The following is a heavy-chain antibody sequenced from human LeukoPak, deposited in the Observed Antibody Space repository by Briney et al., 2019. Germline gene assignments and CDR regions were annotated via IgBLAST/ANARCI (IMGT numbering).Heavy chain of an antibody. CDR1: GGSISSYY. CDR3: ARVRGYSYANYNYYYYMDV. V-gene: IGHV4-4*07. CDR2: MHTSGST. D-gene: IGHD5-18*01. J-gene: IGHJ6*03. Sequence: SESLCLSCTASGGSISSYYWSWIRQAAGKGLEWIGRMHTSGSTNYNPSIKSRGTMSVDTSKNQFSLKLSSVTAADTAVYYCARVRGYSYANYNYYYYMDVWGKGTTVTISS.